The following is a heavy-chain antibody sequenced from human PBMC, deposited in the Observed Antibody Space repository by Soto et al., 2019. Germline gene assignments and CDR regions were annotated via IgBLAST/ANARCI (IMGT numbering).Heavy chain of an antibody. CDR3: ARGGGYYGMDV. Sequence: KTSETLSLTCTVSGGSISSYYWSWIRQPPGKGLEWIGYIYYSGSTNYNPSLKSRVTISVDTSKNQFSLKLSSVTAADTAVYYCARGGGYYGMDVWGQGTTVTVSS. J-gene: IGHJ6*02. CDR2: IYYSGST. V-gene: IGHV4-59*01. CDR1: GGSISSYY. D-gene: IGHD3-16*01.